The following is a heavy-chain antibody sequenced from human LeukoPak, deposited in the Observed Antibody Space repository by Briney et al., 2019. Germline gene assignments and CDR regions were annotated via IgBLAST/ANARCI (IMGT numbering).Heavy chain of an antibody. CDR3: ARDFRDRSMPIDY. J-gene: IGHJ4*01. D-gene: IGHD2/OR15-2a*01. CDR1: GFTFSSYE. CDR2: ISSSGSTI. Sequence: GGSLRLSCAASGFTFSSYEMNWVRQAPGKGLEWVSYISSSGSTIYYADSVKGRFTISRDNAKNSLYLQMNSLRAEDTAVYYCARDFRDRSMPIDYWGQEPWSPSPQ. V-gene: IGHV3-48*03.